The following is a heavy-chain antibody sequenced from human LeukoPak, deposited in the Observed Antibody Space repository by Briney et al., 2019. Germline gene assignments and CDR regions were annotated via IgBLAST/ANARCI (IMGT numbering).Heavy chain of an antibody. V-gene: IGHV5-51*01. CDR1: GYSFTSYW. J-gene: IGHJ4*02. D-gene: IGHD2-15*01. Sequence: LGESLKISCKCSGYSFTSYWIGWVRQMPGKGLEWMGVIYPGDSDTRYSPSFKGQVTISADESINTAYLQWSSLKASDTAMYYCARYIVRYCSGSRCFPYYFDSWGQGTLVTVSS. CDR2: IYPGDSDT. CDR3: ARYIVRYCSGSRCFPYYFDS.